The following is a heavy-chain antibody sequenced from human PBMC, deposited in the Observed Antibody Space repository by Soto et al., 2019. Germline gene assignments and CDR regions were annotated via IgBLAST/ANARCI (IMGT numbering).Heavy chain of an antibody. CDR2: ISYDGSNK. CDR3: AKDSQQELLWFGSFDY. V-gene: IGHV3-30*18. Sequence: PGGSLRLSCAASGFTFSSYGMHWVRQAPGKGLEWVAVISYDGSNKYYADSVKGRFTISRDNSKNTLYLQMNSLRAEDTAVYYCAKDSQQELLWFGSFDYWGQGTLVTVSS. D-gene: IGHD3-10*01. J-gene: IGHJ4*02. CDR1: GFTFSSYG.